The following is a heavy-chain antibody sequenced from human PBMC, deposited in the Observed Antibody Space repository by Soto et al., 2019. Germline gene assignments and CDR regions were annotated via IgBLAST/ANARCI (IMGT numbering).Heavy chain of an antibody. Sequence: QVQLVQSGAEVKKPGASVKVSCKTSGYSFSKFRMHWVRQAPGQGLEWMGWVNPINGNTNYAQDFQGRVTMTRDASTKTVYMELSSLTSDDTSTVYCARENWHFDYWGQGTLITVSS. J-gene: IGHJ4*02. CDR2: VNPINGNT. V-gene: IGHV1-2*02. CDR1: GYSFSKFR. CDR3: ARENWHFDY.